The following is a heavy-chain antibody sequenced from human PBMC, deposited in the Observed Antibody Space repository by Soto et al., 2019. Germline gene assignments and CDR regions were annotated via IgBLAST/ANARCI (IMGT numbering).Heavy chain of an antibody. V-gene: IGHV3-23*01. J-gene: IGHJ4*02. CDR1: GLIFSNYA. D-gene: IGHD6-19*01. Sequence: EVQLLESGGSLTQPGGSLRLSCAASGLIFSNYAMSWVRQAPGKGLEWISAINDRGDSTYYADSVKGRFTISRDNPKHTLYLQMNSLRADDTAVYYCANSGSGGWRGLDSWGQGTLVTVSS. CDR2: INDRGDST. CDR3: ANSGSGGWRGLDS.